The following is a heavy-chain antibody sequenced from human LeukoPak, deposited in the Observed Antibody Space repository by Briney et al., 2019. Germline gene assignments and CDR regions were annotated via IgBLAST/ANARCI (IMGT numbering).Heavy chain of an antibody. J-gene: IGHJ4*02. CDR2: IKQDGSEK. CDR1: GFTFSSYW. D-gene: IGHD3-3*01. V-gene: IGHV3-7*01. Sequence: GGSLRLSCAASGFTFSSYWMSWVRQAPGKGLEWVANIKQDGSEKYYVDSVKGRLTISRDNAKNSLYLQMNSLRAEDTAVYYCARDGAYYDFWSGYYPTDYFDYWGQGTLVTVSS. CDR3: ARDGAYYDFWSGYYPTDYFDY.